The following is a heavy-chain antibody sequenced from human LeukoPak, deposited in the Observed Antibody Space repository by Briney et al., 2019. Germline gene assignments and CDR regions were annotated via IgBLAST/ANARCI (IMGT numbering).Heavy chain of an antibody. CDR2: ITGNGGST. J-gene: IGHJ4*02. Sequence: GRSLRLSWTAFGFIFINDVMGWVCQGPGKGVEWVYSITGNGGSTYYADYVRGRFTIYRNNSKNSLYLQMNSLSGDDPAEYYCAKAYSSGSVCFDYWGKGALVTVSA. D-gene: IGHD6-19*01. CDR3: AKAYSSGSVCFDY. V-gene: IGHV3-23*01. CDR1: GFIFINDV.